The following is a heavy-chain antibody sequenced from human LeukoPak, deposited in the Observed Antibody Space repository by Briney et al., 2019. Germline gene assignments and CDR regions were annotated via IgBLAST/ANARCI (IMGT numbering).Heavy chain of an antibody. Sequence: GGSLRLSCAASGFTFSSYAVHWVRQAPGKGLEWVAVISHDGNNKYYADSVRGRFTISRDNSKNTLYLQMNSLGAEDTAVYYCARGHISQYYDFWSGYYSFDYWGQGTLVTVSS. D-gene: IGHD3-3*01. CDR1: GFTFSSYA. CDR2: ISHDGNNK. CDR3: ARGHISQYYDFWSGYYSFDY. J-gene: IGHJ4*02. V-gene: IGHV3-30*04.